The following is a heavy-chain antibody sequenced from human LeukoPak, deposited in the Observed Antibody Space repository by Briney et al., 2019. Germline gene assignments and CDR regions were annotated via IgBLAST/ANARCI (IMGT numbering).Heavy chain of an antibody. CDR1: GFTFSSFG. V-gene: IGHV3-30*02. J-gene: IGHJ4*02. Sequence: GGSLRLSCAASGFTFSSFGIHWVRQAPGKGLEWVAFIRYDGNNAFYVDSVKGRFTISRGNSKNTLYLQMNSLRAEDTAVYYCAKGGDGYNYGSYFDYWGQGTLVTVSS. CDR2: IRYDGNNA. D-gene: IGHD5-24*01. CDR3: AKGGDGYNYGSYFDY.